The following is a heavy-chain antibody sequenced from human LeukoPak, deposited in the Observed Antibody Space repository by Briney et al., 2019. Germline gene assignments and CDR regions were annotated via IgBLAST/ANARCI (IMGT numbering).Heavy chain of an antibody. CDR1: GGSISSGGYY. CDR3: ARVGAVPQHLSFTRLDYYYYYMDV. Sequence: SQTLSLTCTVSGGSISSGGYYWSWIRQHPGKGLEWIGYIYYSGSTYYNPSLKSRVTISVDTSKNQFSLKLSSVTAADMAVYYCARVGAVPQHLSFTRLDYYYYYMDVWGKGTTVTVSS. J-gene: IGHJ6*03. D-gene: IGHD3-10*01. CDR2: IYYSGST. V-gene: IGHV4-31*03.